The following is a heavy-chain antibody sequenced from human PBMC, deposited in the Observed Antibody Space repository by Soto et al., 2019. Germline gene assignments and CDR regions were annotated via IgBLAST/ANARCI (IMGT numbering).Heavy chain of an antibody. Sequence: PSETLSLTCAVYGGSFSGYYWSWIRQPPGKGLEWIGEINHSGSTNYNPSLKSRVTISVDTSKNQFSLKLSSVTAADTAVYYCASPLGSAGTNVNADLDAFDIWGQGTMVTVSS. J-gene: IGHJ3*02. CDR3: ASPLGSAGTNVNADLDAFDI. CDR1: GGSFSGYY. D-gene: IGHD1-7*01. V-gene: IGHV4-34*01. CDR2: INHSGST.